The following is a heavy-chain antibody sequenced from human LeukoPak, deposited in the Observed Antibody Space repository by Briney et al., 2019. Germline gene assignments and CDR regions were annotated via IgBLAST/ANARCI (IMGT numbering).Heavy chain of an antibody. D-gene: IGHD6-19*01. CDR2: ISYDGSNK. Sequence: GRSLRLSCAASGFTFSSYGMHWVRQAPGKGLEGGAVISYDGSNKYYADSVKGRFIISRDNSMSALYLQMNSMRGEDTAVYYCAKDAVAGFYYFDYWGQGTLVTVSS. CDR1: GFTFSSYG. J-gene: IGHJ4*02. V-gene: IGHV3-30*18. CDR3: AKDAVAGFYYFDY.